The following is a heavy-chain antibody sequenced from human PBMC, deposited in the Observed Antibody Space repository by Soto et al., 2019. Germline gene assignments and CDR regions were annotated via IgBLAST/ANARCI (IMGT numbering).Heavy chain of an antibody. Sequence: SETLSLTCAVSGDSVTSNVWWSWVRQPPGKGLEWIGEAYHNGLTDYNPSLKSRVTMSVDTSKNEFSLKLTSLTAADTAMYYCARDAAVPGESDRFDYWGQGTLVTVSS. V-gene: IGHV4-4*02. CDR1: GDSVTSNVW. CDR2: AYHNGLT. D-gene: IGHD6-19*01. J-gene: IGHJ4*02. CDR3: ARDAAVPGESDRFDY.